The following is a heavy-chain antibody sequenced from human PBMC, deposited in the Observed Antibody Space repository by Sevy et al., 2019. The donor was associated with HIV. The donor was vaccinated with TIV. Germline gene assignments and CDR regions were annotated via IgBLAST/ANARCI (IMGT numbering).Heavy chain of an antibody. D-gene: IGHD3-22*01. Sequence: ASVKVSCKASGYTFTAYYIHWLRQAPGQGLEWMGRIHPKSGATNYAQKFQGRVTMTRDTSISTSFMELTSLRSDDTAVYYCAREDSDDNSAYYYFYYGMDVWGQGTTVTVSS. J-gene: IGHJ6*02. CDR2: IHPKSGAT. CDR1: GYTFTAYY. CDR3: AREDSDDNSAYYYFYYGMDV. V-gene: IGHV1-2*06.